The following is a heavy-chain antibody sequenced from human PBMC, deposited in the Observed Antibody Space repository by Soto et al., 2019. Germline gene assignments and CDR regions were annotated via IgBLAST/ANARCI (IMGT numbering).Heavy chain of an antibody. V-gene: IGHV1-3*01. Sequence: ASVKVSCKASGYSITIYAMHWVRQAPGQRLEWMGWINGGNGNTKYSQRFQDRVTITRDTSASTVYMELSSLRSEDTAVYYCARGASNNWPFDYWGQRTLVTVSS. CDR3: ARGASNNWPFDY. CDR2: INGGNGNT. D-gene: IGHD1-1*01. CDR1: GYSITIYA. J-gene: IGHJ4*02.